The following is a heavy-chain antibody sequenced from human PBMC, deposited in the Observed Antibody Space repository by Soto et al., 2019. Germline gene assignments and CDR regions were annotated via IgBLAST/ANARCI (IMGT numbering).Heavy chain of an antibody. CDR2: VYPDDSDI. CDR3: AKTLVGGGALDI. Sequence: GAEVKKPGESLKISCKGSGYSFGNFWIAWVRQMPGKGLEWMGIVYPDDSDIRYSPSFQGQVTISADKSVSTAYLHLSPMRASDTALYYCAKTLVGGGALDIWGQGTVVTVSS. D-gene: IGHD1-26*01. V-gene: IGHV5-51*01. CDR1: GYSFGNFW. J-gene: IGHJ3*02.